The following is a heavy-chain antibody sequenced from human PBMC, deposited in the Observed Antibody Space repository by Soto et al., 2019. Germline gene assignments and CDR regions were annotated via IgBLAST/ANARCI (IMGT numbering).Heavy chain of an antibody. CDR3: ARDRSTDFGLDV. D-gene: IGHD3-3*01. V-gene: IGHV3-74*01. J-gene: IGHJ6*02. CDR2: ISGGGRST. CDR1: GFTFSSYW. Sequence: PGGSLRLSCVASGFTFSSYWMHWVRQAPGKGLVWVSSISGGGRSTGYADSVKGRFTISRDNARFTLHLQMNSLRVDDTATYFCARDRSTDFGLDVWGQGTTVTVSS.